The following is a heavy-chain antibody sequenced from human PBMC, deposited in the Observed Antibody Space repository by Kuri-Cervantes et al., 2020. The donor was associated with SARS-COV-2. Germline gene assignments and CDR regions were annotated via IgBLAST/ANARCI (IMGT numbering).Heavy chain of an antibody. CDR1: GGSFSGYY. Sequence: SETLSLTCAVQGGSFSGYYWSWIRQPPGKGLEWIGEINHSGSTNYNPSLKSRVTISVDTSKNQFSLKLSSVTAADTAVYYCARDRPSGYDFWSGYPYYYYGMDAWGQGTTVTVSS. V-gene: IGHV4-34*01. J-gene: IGHJ6*02. CDR2: INHSGST. CDR3: ARDRPSGYDFWSGYPYYYYGMDA. D-gene: IGHD3-3*01.